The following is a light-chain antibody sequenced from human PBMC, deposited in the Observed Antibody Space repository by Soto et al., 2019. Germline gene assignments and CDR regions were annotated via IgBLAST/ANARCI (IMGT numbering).Light chain of an antibody. V-gene: IGLV1-40*01. CDR3: QSYDSSLNGGV. J-gene: IGLJ3*02. CDR1: SSNIGAGYD. Sequence: QAVVTQPPSVSGAPGQRVTISCTGSSSNIGAGYDVHWYQQLPGTAPKLLIYGNNNRPSGVPDRFSGSKSGTSASLAITGLQAEDEADYYCQSYDSSLNGGVFGGGTKLTVL. CDR2: GNN.